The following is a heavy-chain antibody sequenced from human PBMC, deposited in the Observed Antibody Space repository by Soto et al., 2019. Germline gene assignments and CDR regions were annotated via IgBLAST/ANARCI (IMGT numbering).Heavy chain of an antibody. CDR2: INPSGGST. V-gene: IGHV1-46*01. CDR3: ARGGRGIGDILTGKDWFDP. Sequence: GSVKGSCQASWKNFTSPYMFWGRQGPGQGGGWMGIINPSGGSTSYAQKFQGRVTMTRDTSTSTVYMELSSLRSEDTAVYYCARGGRGIGDILTGKDWFDPWGQGTLVTVSS. CDR1: WKNFTSPY. D-gene: IGHD3-9*01. J-gene: IGHJ5*02.